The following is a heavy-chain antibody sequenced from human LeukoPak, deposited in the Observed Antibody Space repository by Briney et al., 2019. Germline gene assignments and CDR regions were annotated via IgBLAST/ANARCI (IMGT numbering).Heavy chain of an antibody. J-gene: IGHJ5*01. V-gene: IGHV3-23*01. Sequence: GGSLRLSCAPSVDALTLPAISWRPQPLGKRLEWVSTIYANSGSTSYADSVRGRFTISRDNSKNTLYLQMNSLRADDTAVYYCARPISGGQAVTADWFDYWGQGTLVIVSS. CDR3: ARPISGGQAVTADWFDY. CDR1: VDALTLPA. D-gene: IGHD6-19*01. CDR2: IYANSGST.